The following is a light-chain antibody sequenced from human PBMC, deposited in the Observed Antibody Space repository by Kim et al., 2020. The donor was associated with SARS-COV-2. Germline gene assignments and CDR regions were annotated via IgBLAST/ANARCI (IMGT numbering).Light chain of an antibody. Sequence: GSVGDRGTITCRASQSISTYLNWYQHKPGRAPKVLIYTASTLQSGVPSRFSGSGSGTDFTLTISSLQPEDSATYYCQQSYNTPPTFGQGTRLEIK. CDR2: TAS. J-gene: IGKJ5*01. V-gene: IGKV1-39*01. CDR1: QSISTY. CDR3: QQSYNTPPT.